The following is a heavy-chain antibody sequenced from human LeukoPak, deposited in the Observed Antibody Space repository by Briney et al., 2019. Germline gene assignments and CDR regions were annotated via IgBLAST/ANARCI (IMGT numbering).Heavy chain of an antibody. Sequence: GGSLRLSCAASGLMFNGYWMHWFRQVPGKGLVWVSEINPGGNKKNYADSVWGRFTVSRDNAKDTVYLQMDRVSVGDTAVYYCARGTVGALGFDYWGQGTLVSVSS. CDR3: ARGTVGALGFDY. D-gene: IGHD3/OR15-3a*01. CDR1: GLMFNGYW. J-gene: IGHJ4*02. CDR2: INPGGNKK. V-gene: IGHV3-74*01.